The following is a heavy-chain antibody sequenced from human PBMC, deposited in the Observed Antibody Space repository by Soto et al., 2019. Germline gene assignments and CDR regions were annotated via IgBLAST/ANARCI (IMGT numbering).Heavy chain of an antibody. V-gene: IGHV1-2*02. Sequence: ASVKVSCKASGYTFTGYYVHWVRQAPGQGLEWMGWINPNSGDTYLAQRFQGRVSMNRDTSIGTAYMELRGLTSDDTAEYYCAKGGAIVAAGTRVYLYNAMDVWGQGTTVTVSS. J-gene: IGHJ6*02. CDR2: INPNSGDT. CDR1: GYTFTGYY. D-gene: IGHD1-26*01. CDR3: AKGGAIVAAGTRVYLYNAMDV.